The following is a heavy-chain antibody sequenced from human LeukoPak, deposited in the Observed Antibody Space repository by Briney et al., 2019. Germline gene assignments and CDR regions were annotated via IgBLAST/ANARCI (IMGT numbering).Heavy chain of an antibody. V-gene: IGHV3-48*01. CDR1: GFTFSSYS. CDR2: ISGSSSTI. J-gene: IGHJ4*02. CDR3: ARGSTYYDSSGQVPFDY. D-gene: IGHD3-22*01. Sequence: GGSVRLPCAASGFTFSSYSMNWVRQAPGKGLEWGSYISGSSSTIYYADSVKGRFTISRDNGKNTLYLQMNSLRAEDTAVYYCARGSTYYDSSGQVPFDYWGQGTLVTVSS.